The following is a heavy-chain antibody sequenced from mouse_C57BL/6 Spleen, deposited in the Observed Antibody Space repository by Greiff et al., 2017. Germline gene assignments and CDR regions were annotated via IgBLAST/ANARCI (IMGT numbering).Heavy chain of an antibody. CDR3: ARGRTTVVATEAMDY. J-gene: IGHJ4*01. CDR1: GYTFTSYG. D-gene: IGHD1-1*01. V-gene: IGHV1-81*01. CDR2: IYPRSGNT. Sequence: QVQLQQSGAELARPGASVKLSCKASGYTFTSYGISWVKQRTGQGLEWIGEIYPRSGNTYYNEKFKGKATLTADKSSSTAYMELRSLTSEDSAVYFCARGRTTVVATEAMDYWGQGTSVTVSS.